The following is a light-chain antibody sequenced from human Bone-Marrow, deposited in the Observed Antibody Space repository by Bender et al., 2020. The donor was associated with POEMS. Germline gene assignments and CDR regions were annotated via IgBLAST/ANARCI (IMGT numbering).Light chain of an antibody. CDR3: ATWDDSRGIVV. Sequence: QSVLTQSPSASGTPGQRVTISCSGRSSNIGSNSVNWYQQVPGAAPKLLIYSTYHRPSGVPDRFSGSKSGTSASLAISGLQSEDEADYFCATWDDSRGIVVLGGGTSLTVL. CDR2: STY. V-gene: IGLV1-44*01. CDR1: SSNIGSNS. J-gene: IGLJ2*01.